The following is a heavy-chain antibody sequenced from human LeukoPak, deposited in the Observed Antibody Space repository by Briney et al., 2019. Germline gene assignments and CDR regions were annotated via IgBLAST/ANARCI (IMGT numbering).Heavy chain of an antibody. CDR3: AKEETYYYDSSGYHSSLYFDY. V-gene: IGHV3-23*01. J-gene: IGHJ4*02. CDR2: ISGSGGST. D-gene: IGHD3-22*01. Sequence: GGSLRLSCAASGFTFSSYGMSWVRQAPGKGLEWVSAISGSGGSTYYADSVKGRFTISRDNSKNTLYLQMNSLRAEDTAVYYCAKEETYYYDSSGYHSSLYFDYWGQGTLVTVSS. CDR1: GFTFSSYG.